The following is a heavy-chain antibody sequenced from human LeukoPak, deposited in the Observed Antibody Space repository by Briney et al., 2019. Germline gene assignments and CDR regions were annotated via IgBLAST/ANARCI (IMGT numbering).Heavy chain of an antibody. Sequence: GESLKISCKGSGYSLTSYWIGWVRQMPGKGLEWKGIIYPGDSDTRYSPSFQGQVTISADKSISTAYLQWSSLKASDTAMYYCARLAGGYCSSTSCYMANWFDPWGQGTLVTVSS. V-gene: IGHV5-51*01. CDR2: IYPGDSDT. CDR1: GYSLTSYW. J-gene: IGHJ5*02. D-gene: IGHD2-2*02. CDR3: ARLAGGYCSSTSCYMANWFDP.